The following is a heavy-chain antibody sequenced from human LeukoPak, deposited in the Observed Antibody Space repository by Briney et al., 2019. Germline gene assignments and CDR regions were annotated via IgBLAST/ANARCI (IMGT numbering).Heavy chain of an antibody. Sequence: GGSLRLSCAASGFTFSNYAMSWVRQAPGKGLEWVSAITGSGGGTYYTDSVKGRFTISRDNSKNTLYLQMNSLRAEDTAVYYCAKWGDYDVLTGYYDPDYWGQGTLVTVSS. CDR1: GFTFSNYA. CDR3: AKWGDYDVLTGYYDPDY. V-gene: IGHV3-23*01. D-gene: IGHD3-9*01. CDR2: ITGSGGGT. J-gene: IGHJ4*02.